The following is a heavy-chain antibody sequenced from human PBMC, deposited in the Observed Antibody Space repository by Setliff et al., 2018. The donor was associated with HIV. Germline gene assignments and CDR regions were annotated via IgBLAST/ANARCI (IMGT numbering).Heavy chain of an antibody. CDR2: IIPVLGLS. J-gene: IGHJ4*02. CDR3: ASYSGSYYFILHY. Sequence: VKVSCKASGDTFSSYAISWVRQAPGQGLEWMGGIIPVLGLSYYAQNFQGRVTITADESTSTAYMELSSLRSEDTAVYYCASYSGSYYFILHYWGQGTLVTVSS. D-gene: IGHD1-26*01. CDR1: GDTFSSYA. V-gene: IGHV1-69*10.